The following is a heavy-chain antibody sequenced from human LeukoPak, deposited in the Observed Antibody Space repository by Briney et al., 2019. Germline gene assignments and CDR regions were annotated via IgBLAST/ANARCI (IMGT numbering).Heavy chain of an antibody. J-gene: IGHJ4*02. CDR2: INPVTGGT. D-gene: IGHD4-17*01. CDR1: GYTFTGYY. CDR3: ARVARSTNHLHFDY. Sequence: ASVKVSCKTSGYTFTGYYLHWVRQAPGQGLEWMGWINPVTGGTKYAQKFYAKITMTRDTSIITAFLEVTRLKSDDTAVYYCARVARSTNHLHFDYWGQGTLVTVSS. V-gene: IGHV1-2*02.